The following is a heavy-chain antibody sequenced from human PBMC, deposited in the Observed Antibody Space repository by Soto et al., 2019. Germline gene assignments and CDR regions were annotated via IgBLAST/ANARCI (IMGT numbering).Heavy chain of an antibody. D-gene: IGHD6-13*01. CDR1: GFSFSSYA. V-gene: IGHV3-23*01. Sequence: GGSLGLSCAASGFSFSSYAMSWVRQAPGKGLEWVSPIIGSGGSTYYADSGKGRFTISRDNSNKTMYLQMNSLRAEDTAVYYCAKDWRVSAAGTNAGYYYDYIDVWGKGTTVTVSS. CDR3: AKDWRVSAAGTNAGYYYDYIDV. J-gene: IGHJ6*03. CDR2: IIGSGGST.